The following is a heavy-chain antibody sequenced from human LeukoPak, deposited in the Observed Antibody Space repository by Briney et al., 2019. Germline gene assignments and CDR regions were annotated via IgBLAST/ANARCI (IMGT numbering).Heavy chain of an antibody. CDR1: GYTFATYW. V-gene: IGHV5-51*01. Sequence: GESLKISCKGSGYTFATYWVGWVRQMPGKGLEWMGIIYPGDSDARYSPSFQGQVTMSANESLNTAYLQWSSLKASDTAIYYCARSSLVSHYYYTDVWGKGTTVTVSS. CDR3: ARSSLVSHYYYTDV. J-gene: IGHJ6*03. CDR2: IYPGDSDA. D-gene: IGHD3-16*01.